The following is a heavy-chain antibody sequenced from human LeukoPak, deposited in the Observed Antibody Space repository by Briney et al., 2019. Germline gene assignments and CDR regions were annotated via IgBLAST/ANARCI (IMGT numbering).Heavy chain of an antibody. Sequence: GGSLRLSCAASGFTFTNYVMTWVRQAPGKGLEWVSAISGNGGATYYADSVKGRFTVSRNNSNTTLCLQMNSLRADDTAVYYCAKGGYDFVEVAYFDYWGQGTLVTVSS. J-gene: IGHJ4*02. CDR3: AKGGYDFVEVAYFDY. V-gene: IGHV3-23*01. CDR1: GFTFTNYV. D-gene: IGHD5-12*01. CDR2: ISGNGGAT.